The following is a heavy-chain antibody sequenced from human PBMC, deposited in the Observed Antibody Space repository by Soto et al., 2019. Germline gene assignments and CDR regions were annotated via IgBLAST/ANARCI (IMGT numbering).Heavy chain of an antibody. D-gene: IGHD3-9*01. V-gene: IGHV3-23*01. CDR2: ISGSGGST. CDR3: AKARFDWLFAGGMDV. CDR1: GFTFSSYA. J-gene: IGHJ6*02. Sequence: EVQLLESGGGLVQPGGSLRLSCAASGFTFSSYAMSWVRQAPGKGLEWVSAISGSGGSTYYADSVKGRFTISRDNSKNTRYLQMNSLRAEGTAVYYCAKARFDWLFAGGMDVWGQGTTVTVSS.